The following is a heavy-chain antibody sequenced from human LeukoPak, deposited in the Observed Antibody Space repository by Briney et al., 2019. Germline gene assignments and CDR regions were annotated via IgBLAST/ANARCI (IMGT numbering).Heavy chain of an antibody. CDR1: GFIFSNYD. J-gene: IGHJ4*02. CDR3: VRGYYSGSGKELDF. D-gene: IGHD3-10*01. CDR2: IGVGGDT. Sequence: GGYLRLSCAASGFIFSNYDMHWVRQSTGKGLEWVSAIGVGGDTFYPDSVKGRFTISRENAKHSLYLQMSQLTAGDTAVYYCVRGYYSGSGKELDFWGQGTLVTVSS. V-gene: IGHV3-13*01.